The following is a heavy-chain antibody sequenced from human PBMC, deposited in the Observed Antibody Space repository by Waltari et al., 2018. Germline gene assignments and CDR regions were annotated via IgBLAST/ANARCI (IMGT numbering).Heavy chain of an antibody. CDR3: ARVKDYYDSSGYPPDAFDI. CDR1: GFTFSSYA. Sequence: QVQLVESGGGVVQPGRSLRLSCAASGFTFSSYAMHWVRQAPGNGLECVAVISYDGSNKYYADSVKGRFTIYRDNSKNTLYLQMNSLRAEDTAVYYCARVKDYYDSSGYPPDAFDIWGQGTMVTVSS. J-gene: IGHJ3*02. V-gene: IGHV3-30-3*01. D-gene: IGHD3-22*01. CDR2: ISYDGSNK.